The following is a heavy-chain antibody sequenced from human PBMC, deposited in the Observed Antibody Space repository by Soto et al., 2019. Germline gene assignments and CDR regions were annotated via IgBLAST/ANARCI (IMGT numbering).Heavy chain of an antibody. CDR3: AKSPYGLTLAYVDY. Sequence: GGSLRLSCAASGFTFSSYAMSWVRQAPGKGLEWVSAISGSGGSTYYADSVKGRFTISRDNSKNTLYLQMNSLRAEDTAVYYCAKSPYGLTLAYVDYWGQGTLVTVSS. V-gene: IGHV3-23*01. CDR2: ISGSGGST. CDR1: GFTFSSYA. J-gene: IGHJ4*02. D-gene: IGHD2-8*01.